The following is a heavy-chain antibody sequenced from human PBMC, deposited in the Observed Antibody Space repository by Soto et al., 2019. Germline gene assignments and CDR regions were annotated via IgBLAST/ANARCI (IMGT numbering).Heavy chain of an antibody. Sequence: GGSLRLSCAASGFTFSSYAMSWVRQAPGKGLEWVSAISGSGGSTYYADSVKGRFTISRDNSKNTLYLQMNSLRAEDTAVYYCAKVPLLYSSGWYYFDYWGQGTLVTVSS. CDR1: GFTFSSYA. J-gene: IGHJ4*02. CDR2: ISGSGGST. D-gene: IGHD6-19*01. V-gene: IGHV3-23*01. CDR3: AKVPLLYSSGWYYFDY.